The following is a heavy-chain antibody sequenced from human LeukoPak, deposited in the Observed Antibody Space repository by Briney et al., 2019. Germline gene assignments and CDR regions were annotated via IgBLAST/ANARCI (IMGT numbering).Heavy chain of an antibody. Sequence: HPGGSLRLSCAASGFVFGTNVMSWVRQAPGKGLERVSVISGSGGSTYSADSVKGRFTLSRDNSKNTLYLQMNSLRAEDTAVYYCARDSSTHIYSGGSCYDYWGQGTLVTVSS. V-gene: IGHV3-23*01. CDR3: ARDSSTHIYSGGSCYDY. D-gene: IGHD2-15*01. CDR2: ISGSGGST. J-gene: IGHJ4*02. CDR1: GFVFGTNV.